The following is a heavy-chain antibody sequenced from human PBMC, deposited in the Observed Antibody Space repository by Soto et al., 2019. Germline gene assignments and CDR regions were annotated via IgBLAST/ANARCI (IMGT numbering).Heavy chain of an antibody. D-gene: IGHD1-26*01. CDR1: GFTFSSYA. CDR2: ISGSGGST. J-gene: IGHJ5*02. V-gene: IGHV3-23*01. Sequence: GGSLRLSCAASGFTFSSYAMSWVRQAPGKGLEWVSAISGSGGSTYYADSVKGRFTISRDNSKNTLYLQMNSLRAEDTAVYYCAKDPVGWELPMWDNWFDPWGQGTLVTVSS. CDR3: AKDPVGWELPMWDNWFDP.